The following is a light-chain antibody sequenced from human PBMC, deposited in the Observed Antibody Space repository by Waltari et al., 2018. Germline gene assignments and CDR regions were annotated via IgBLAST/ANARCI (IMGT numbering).Light chain of an antibody. CDR3: QSYDTSLSVV. J-gene: IGLJ2*01. Sequence: QSVLTQPPSVSGAPGQRVSISCTGSGSNLGAVYDVHWYQQHPGKAPKLLLYGTSTRPPGVPDRFFGSQSGTSASLAITALQAEDEAEYYCQSYDTSLSVVFGGGTKLTVL. CDR2: GTS. CDR1: GSNLGAVYD. V-gene: IGLV1-40*01.